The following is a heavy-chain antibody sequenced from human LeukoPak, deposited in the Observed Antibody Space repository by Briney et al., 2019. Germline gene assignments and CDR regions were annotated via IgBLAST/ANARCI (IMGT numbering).Heavy chain of an antibody. Sequence: PSETLSLTCSVSGGSFNSGSYYWSWIRQPPGKGLEWMGYIYYSGSTNYNPSLESRVTISLDKSKNQFSLKVNSVTAADTAVYYCARMEAWVGYTTGPRGFDYWGQGTLVTVTS. D-gene: IGHD1-26*01. CDR1: GGSFNSGSYY. CDR2: IYYSGST. CDR3: ARMEAWVGYTTGPRGFDY. J-gene: IGHJ4*02. V-gene: IGHV4-61*01.